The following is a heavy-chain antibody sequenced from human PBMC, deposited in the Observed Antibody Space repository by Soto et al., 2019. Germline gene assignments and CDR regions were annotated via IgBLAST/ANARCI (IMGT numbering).Heavy chain of an antibody. CDR1: GFTFSSHA. V-gene: IGHV3-33*01. D-gene: IGHD6-13*01. CDR2: IWYDGSNK. Sequence: QVQLVESGGGVVQPGRSLRLSCTASGFTFSSHAMHWVRQAPGKGLEWVAQIWYDGSNKYYADSVKGRFTISRDNSKNTLYVQMNSLRVEDAAVYYCARDGQQLAPYALDVWGQGTSVTVSS. CDR3: ARDGQQLAPYALDV. J-gene: IGHJ6*02.